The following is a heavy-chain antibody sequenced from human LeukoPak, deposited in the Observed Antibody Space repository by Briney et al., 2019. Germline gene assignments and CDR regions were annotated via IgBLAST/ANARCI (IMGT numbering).Heavy chain of an antibody. CDR3: ARGGFYCGGDCYVDY. CDR1: GGSIIPYY. Sequence: SETLSLTCAVYGGSIIPYYWSWIRQPPGKELEWIGEINHSGSTNYNPPLKSRVTISVDTSKNQFSLKLSSVTAADTAVYYCARGGFYCGGDCYVDYWGQGTLVTVSS. V-gene: IGHV4-34*01. J-gene: IGHJ4*02. CDR2: INHSGST. D-gene: IGHD2-21*02.